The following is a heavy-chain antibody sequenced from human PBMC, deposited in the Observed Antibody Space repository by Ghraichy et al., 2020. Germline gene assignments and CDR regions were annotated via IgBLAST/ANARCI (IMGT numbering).Heavy chain of an antibody. Sequence: SETLSLTCAVSGGSISSGGYSWSWIRQPPGKGLEWIGYIYHSGSTYYNPSLKSRVTISVDRSKNQFSLKLSSVTAADTAVYYCARGDFWSGYGPGYWGQGTLVTVSS. V-gene: IGHV4-30-2*01. CDR2: IYHSGST. J-gene: IGHJ4*02. CDR3: ARGDFWSGYGPGY. D-gene: IGHD3-3*01. CDR1: GGSISSGGYS.